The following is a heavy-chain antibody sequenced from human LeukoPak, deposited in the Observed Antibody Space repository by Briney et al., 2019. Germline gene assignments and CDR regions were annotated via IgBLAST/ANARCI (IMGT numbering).Heavy chain of an antibody. CDR1: GFTFTNYG. CDR2: ISGTGGRT. Sequence: PGGPLRLPCVASGFTFTNYGMGWVRRAPGKGLEGVSAISGTGGRTYYAGSAKGRLPIPKDDSKNTLYLQMNSLRAEDTAVYYCAKEGGFQLPFDSWGQGTLVTVSS. V-gene: IGHV3-23*01. J-gene: IGHJ4*02. CDR3: AKEGGFQLPFDS. D-gene: IGHD2-2*01.